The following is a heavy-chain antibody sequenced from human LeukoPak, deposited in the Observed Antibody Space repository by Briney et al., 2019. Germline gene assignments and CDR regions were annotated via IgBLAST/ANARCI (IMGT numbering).Heavy chain of an antibody. Sequence: PSGTLSLTCAVSGGSISSSNWWSWVRQPPGKGLEWIGEIYHSGSTNYNPSLKSRVTISVDKSKNQFSLKLSSVTAADTAVYYCASISTTVTTVGGPDWFDPWGQGTLVTVSS. J-gene: IGHJ5*02. D-gene: IGHD4-17*01. V-gene: IGHV4-4*02. CDR3: ASISTTVTTVGGPDWFDP. CDR2: IYHSGST. CDR1: GGSISSSNW.